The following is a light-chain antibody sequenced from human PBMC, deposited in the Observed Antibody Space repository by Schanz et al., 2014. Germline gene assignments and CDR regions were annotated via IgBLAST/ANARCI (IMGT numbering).Light chain of an antibody. J-gene: IGKJ1*01. CDR3: QQYGSSPRT. CDR1: QSVSST. CDR2: GAS. Sequence: EVLMTQSPATLSVSPGERATLSCRASQSVSSTLAWYQQKRGQGPRLLIYGASTRATGIPARFSGSGSGTEFTLTISSLQSEDFAVYYCQQYGSSPRTFGQGTKVEIK. V-gene: IGKV3-15*01.